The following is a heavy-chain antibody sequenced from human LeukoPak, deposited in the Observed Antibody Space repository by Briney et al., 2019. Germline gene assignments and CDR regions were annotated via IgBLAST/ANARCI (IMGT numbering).Heavy chain of an antibody. CDR1: GYTFTSYD. V-gene: IGHV1-8*03. J-gene: IGHJ6*03. CDR2: MNPNSGNT. Sequence: ASVKVSCKASGYTFTSYDINWVRQATGQGLEGMGWMNPNSGNTGYAQKFQGRVTITRNTSISTAYMELSSLRSEDTAVYYCARGNEGSYYYYYYMDVWGKGTTVTVSS. D-gene: IGHD1-26*01. CDR3: ARGNEGSYYYYYYMDV.